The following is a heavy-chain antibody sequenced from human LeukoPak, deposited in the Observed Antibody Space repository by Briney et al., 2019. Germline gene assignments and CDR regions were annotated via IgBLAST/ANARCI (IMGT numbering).Heavy chain of an antibody. V-gene: IGHV3-21*01. CDR1: GFTFSSYS. D-gene: IGHD6-6*01. CDR3: ARGDSSSSDLIDY. Sequence: GGSLRLSCTASGFTFSSYSMNWVRQAPGKGLEWVSSISSSSSYIYYADSVKGRFTISRDNAKNSLYLQLNSLRAEDTAVYYCARGDSSSSDLIDYWGQGTLVTVSS. CDR2: ISSSSSYI. J-gene: IGHJ4*02.